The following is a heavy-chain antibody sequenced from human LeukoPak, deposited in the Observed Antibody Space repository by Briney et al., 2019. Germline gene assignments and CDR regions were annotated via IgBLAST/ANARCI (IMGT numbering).Heavy chain of an antibody. V-gene: IGHV1-2*02. Sequence: ASVKVSCKACGYTFTGYYMHWVRQAPGQGLEWMGWINPNSGGTNYAQKFQGRVTMTRDTSISTAYMELSRLRFDDTAVYYCATTPTMIVTSPPDYWGQGTLVTVSS. CDR1: GYTFTGYY. CDR2: INPNSGGT. J-gene: IGHJ4*02. CDR3: ATTPTMIVTSPPDY. D-gene: IGHD3-22*01.